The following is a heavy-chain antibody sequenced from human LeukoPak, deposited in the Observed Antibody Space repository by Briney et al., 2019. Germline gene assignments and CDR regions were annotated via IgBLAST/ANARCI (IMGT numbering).Heavy chain of an antibody. Sequence: GRSLRLSCAASGFTFSSYSMHWVRQAPGKGLEWVAVISHDVSNKDYADSVKGRITISRDNSKKTLYLQMNSLRVEDTAMYYCARDAGGFRLGELYHYYYYGMDVWGQGTPVTVPS. CDR2: ISHDVSNK. CDR1: GFTFSSYS. CDR3: ARDAGGFRLGELYHYYYYGMDV. J-gene: IGHJ6*02. V-gene: IGHV3-30*04. D-gene: IGHD3-16*01.